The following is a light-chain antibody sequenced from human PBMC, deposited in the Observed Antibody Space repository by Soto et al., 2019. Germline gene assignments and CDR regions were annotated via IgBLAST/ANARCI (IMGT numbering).Light chain of an antibody. J-gene: IGKJ5*01. CDR1: PSVTNY. CDR2: GAF. V-gene: IGKV3-11*01. CDR3: QQRNSWPPVT. Sequence: EIVLTQSPATLSLSPGERATLSCRASPSVTNYLAWYQQKPGQAPRLLIYGAFNRATGIPARFSGSGSGTDFTLTISSLEPEDFAVYYCQQRNSWPPVTFGQGTRLEIK.